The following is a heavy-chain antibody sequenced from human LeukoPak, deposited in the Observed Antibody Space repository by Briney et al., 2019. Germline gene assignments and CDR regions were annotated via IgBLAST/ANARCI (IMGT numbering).Heavy chain of an antibody. J-gene: IGHJ4*02. V-gene: IGHV1-69*13. CDR2: IIPIFGTA. D-gene: IGHD6-19*01. Sequence: SVKVSCKASGGTFSSYAISWVRQAPGQGLEWMGGIIPIFGTANYAQKFQGRVTITADESTSTAYMELSSLRSEDTAVYYCARERYSSGWPFDYWGQGTLVTVSS. CDR1: GGTFSSYA. CDR3: ARERYSSGWPFDY.